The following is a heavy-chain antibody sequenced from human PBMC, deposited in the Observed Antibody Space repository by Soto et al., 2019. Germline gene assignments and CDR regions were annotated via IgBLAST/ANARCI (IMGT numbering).Heavy chain of an antibody. V-gene: IGHV3-7*01. Sequence: PGGSLRLSCAASGFIFSSYWMSWVRQAPGKGLEWVANIKQDGSEKYYVDSVKGRFTISRDNAKNSLYLQMNSLRAEDTAVYYCARDLDLRDFWSGHFGGVWFDPWGQGTLVTVSS. CDR1: GFIFSSYW. J-gene: IGHJ5*02. CDR2: IKQDGSEK. CDR3: ARDLDLRDFWSGHFGGVWFDP. D-gene: IGHD3-3*01.